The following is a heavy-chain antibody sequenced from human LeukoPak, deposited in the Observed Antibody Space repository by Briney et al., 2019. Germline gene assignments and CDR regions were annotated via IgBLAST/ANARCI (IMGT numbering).Heavy chain of an antibody. CDR3: ARGGVVVPARNAGIDF. CDR1: GGTFTNYA. Sequence: GASVKVSCKASGGTFTNYAISWVRQAPGQGLEWMGGIIPIFDTANYAQKFQGRVTITRDTSASTAYMELSSLRSEDTAVFYCARGGVVVPARNAGIDFWGQGTLVTVSS. CDR2: IIPIFDTA. J-gene: IGHJ4*02. V-gene: IGHV1-69*05. D-gene: IGHD2-2*01.